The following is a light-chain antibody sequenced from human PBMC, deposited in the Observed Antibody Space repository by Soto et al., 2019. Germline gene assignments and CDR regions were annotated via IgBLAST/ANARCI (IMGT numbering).Light chain of an antibody. CDR1: SSDVGSYNY. CDR2: EVS. V-gene: IGLV2-14*01. Sequence: QSVLTQPASVSGSPGQSITISCTGTSSDVGSYNYVSWYQQHPGKAPKLMIYEVSDRPSGISSRFSGSKSGNTASLTISGLQTEDEADYYCSSYTSSSTLFGTGTKVIDL. J-gene: IGLJ1*01. CDR3: SSYTSSSTL.